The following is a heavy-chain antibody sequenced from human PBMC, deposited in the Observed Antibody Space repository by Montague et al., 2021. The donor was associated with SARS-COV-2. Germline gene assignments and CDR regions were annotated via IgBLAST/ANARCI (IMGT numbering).Heavy chain of an antibody. V-gene: IGHV4-34*01. CDR1: GGSFSGYY. CDR3: ASLRDGVVPSPILGIGHYFTYYYMDV. J-gene: IGHJ6*03. CDR2: INHGGST. Sequence: SETLSLTCDVHGGSFSGYYWNWIRQRPGKGLEWIGEINHGGSTNYNPSLKNRLTISADTSKNQFSLKLTSVAATDTAVYYCASLRDGVVPSPILGIGHYFTYYYMDVWGTGTPVTVS. D-gene: IGHD2-2*02.